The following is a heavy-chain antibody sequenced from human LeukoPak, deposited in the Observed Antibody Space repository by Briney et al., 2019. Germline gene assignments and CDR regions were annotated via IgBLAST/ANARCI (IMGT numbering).Heavy chain of an antibody. J-gene: IGHJ4*02. D-gene: IGHD6-19*01. CDR3: ARVKIADVAGPFDY. V-gene: IGHV3-48*03. CDR2: ISSSGSTI. CDR1: GFTFSSYE. Sequence: GGSLRLSRAASGFTFSSYEMNWVRQAPGKGLEWVSYISSSGSTIYYADSVKGRFTISRDNAKNSLYLQMNSLRAEDTAVYYCARVKIADVAGPFDYWGQGTLVTVSS.